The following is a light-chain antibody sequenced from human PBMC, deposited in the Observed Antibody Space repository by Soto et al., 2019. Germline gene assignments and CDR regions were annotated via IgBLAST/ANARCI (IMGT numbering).Light chain of an antibody. CDR3: QQSNNWPPLT. CDR2: GAS. V-gene: IGKV3-20*01. J-gene: IGKJ4*01. CDR1: QSVSSSY. Sequence: EIVLTQSPGTLSLSPGEIATLSCRASQSVSSSYLAWYQQKPGQAPRLLILGASSRATGIPDRFSGSGSGTDFSLTISSLQIEDFALYYCQQSNNWPPLTFGGGTKVDIK.